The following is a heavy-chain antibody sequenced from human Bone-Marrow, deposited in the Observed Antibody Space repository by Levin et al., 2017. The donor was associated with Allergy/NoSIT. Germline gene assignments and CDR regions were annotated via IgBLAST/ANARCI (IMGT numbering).Heavy chain of an antibody. J-gene: IGHJ6*02. Sequence: KASETLSLTCTVAGGSMTNDYWSWIRQSPGRGLEWIGYISDSGNTNYNPPFKRRVTITIDTTNNHSSLRLRSVTDADTVLYYCARNLRGYYYCILSSHAQSGHHYSAMDVWGQGTTVTVS. CDR3: ARNLRGYYYCILSSHAQSGHHYSAMDV. CDR1: GGSMTNDY. D-gene: IGHD5-12*01. CDR2: ISDSGNT. V-gene: IGHV4-59*01.